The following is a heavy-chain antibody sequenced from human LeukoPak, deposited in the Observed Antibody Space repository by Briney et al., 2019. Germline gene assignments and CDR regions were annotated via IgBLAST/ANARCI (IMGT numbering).Heavy chain of an antibody. CDR1: GGSISSYY. CDR2: INHSGST. J-gene: IGHJ4*02. CDR3: ASGYGSGSYYDY. Sequence: PSETLSLTCTVSGGSISSYYWSWIRQPPGKGLEWIGEINHSGSTNYNPSLKSRVTISVDTSKNQFSLKLSSVTAADTAVYYCASGYGSGSYYDYWGQGTLVTVSS. V-gene: IGHV4-34*01. D-gene: IGHD3-10*01.